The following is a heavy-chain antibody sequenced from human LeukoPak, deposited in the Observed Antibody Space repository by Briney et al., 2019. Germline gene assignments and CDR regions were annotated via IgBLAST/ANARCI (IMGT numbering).Heavy chain of an antibody. CDR2: IRYDGSNK. V-gene: IGHV3-30*02. CDR1: GFTFSSYG. CDR3: ARVLRYCSGGNCYSGGLGYMDV. D-gene: IGHD2-15*01. J-gene: IGHJ6*03. Sequence: GGSLRLSCAASGFTFSSYGMHWVRQAPGKGLEWVAFIRYDGSNKYYADSVKGRFTISRDNSKNSLFLQMNSLRAEDTAVYYCARVLRYCSGGNCYSGGLGYMDVWGKGTTVTISS.